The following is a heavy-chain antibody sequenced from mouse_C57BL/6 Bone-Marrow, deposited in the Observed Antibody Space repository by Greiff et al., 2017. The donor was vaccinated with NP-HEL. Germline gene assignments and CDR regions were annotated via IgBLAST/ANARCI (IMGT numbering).Heavy chain of an antibody. Sequence: EVQLVESGGGLVQSGRSLRLSCATSGFTFSDFYMEWVRQAPGKGLEWIAASRNKANDYTTEYSASVKGRFIVSRDTSQSILYLQMNDLRAEDTAIYYCAGDDGPTWFAYWGQEALVTVSA. V-gene: IGHV7-1*01. CDR3: AGDDGPTWFAY. J-gene: IGHJ3*01. D-gene: IGHD1-1*02. CDR1: GFTFSDFY. CDR2: SRNKANDYTT.